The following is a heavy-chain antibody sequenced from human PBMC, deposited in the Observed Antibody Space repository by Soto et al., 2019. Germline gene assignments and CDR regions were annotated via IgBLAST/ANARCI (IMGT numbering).Heavy chain of an antibody. CDR2: ITAHDGDT. J-gene: IGHJ4*02. CDR1: GFTFSGYA. Sequence: EVPLLESGGGLVQPGGSLRLSCVASGFTFSGYAMSWVRQAPGQGLEWVSSITAHDGDTNYADSVKGRFTISRDNSKNTLYLQMHSLRADDTAVYYCARDPRSWNDVLWVIWGQGTLVTVSS. V-gene: IGHV3-23*01. CDR3: ARDPRSWNDVLWVI. D-gene: IGHD1-1*01.